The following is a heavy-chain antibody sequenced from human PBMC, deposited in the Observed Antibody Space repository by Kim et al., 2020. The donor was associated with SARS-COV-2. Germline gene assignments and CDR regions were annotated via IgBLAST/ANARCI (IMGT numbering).Heavy chain of an antibody. CDR3: ARAIAALPRFDY. CDR2: IYYSGST. CDR1: GGSISSYY. D-gene: IGHD6-6*01. V-gene: IGHV4-59*01. J-gene: IGHJ4*02. Sequence: SETLSLTCTVSGGSISSYYWSWIRQPPGKGLEWIGYIYYSGSTNYNPSLKSRVTISVDTSKNQFSLKLSSVTAADTAVYYCARAIAALPRFDYWGQGTLVTVSS.